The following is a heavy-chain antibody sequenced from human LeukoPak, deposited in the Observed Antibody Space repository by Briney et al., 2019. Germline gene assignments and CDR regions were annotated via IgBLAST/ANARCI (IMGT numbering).Heavy chain of an antibody. CDR2: RLYDGSNK. CDR1: GITFNNYC. CDR3: AKEIAAAANWFDP. Sequence: KFLRTSCAAAGITFNNYCMQWGRPAPGKGVGVVGVRLYDGSNKYYADSVKGRFTISRDNSKNTLYLQMNSLRAEDTAVYYCAKEIAAAANWFDPWGQGTLVTVS. V-gene: IGHV3-33*06. D-gene: IGHD6-13*01. J-gene: IGHJ5*02.